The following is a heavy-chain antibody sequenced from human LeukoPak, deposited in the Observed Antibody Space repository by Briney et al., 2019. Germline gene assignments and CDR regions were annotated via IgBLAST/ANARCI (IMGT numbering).Heavy chain of an antibody. J-gene: IGHJ3*02. D-gene: IGHD3-22*01. CDR3: ARGLRGITMIVVAKADAFDI. V-gene: IGHV1-46*01. CDR1: GYTFTSYY. CDR2: INPSGCST. Sequence: VASVKVSCKASGYTFTSYYMHWVRQAPGQGLEWMGIINPSGCSTSYAQKFQGRVTMTRDTSTSTVYMELSSLRSEDTAVYYCARGLRGITMIVVAKADAFDIWGQGTMVTVSS.